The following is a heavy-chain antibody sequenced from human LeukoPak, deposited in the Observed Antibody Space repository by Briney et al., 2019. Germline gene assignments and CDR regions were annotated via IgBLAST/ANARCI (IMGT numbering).Heavy chain of an antibody. D-gene: IGHD3-10*01. CDR1: GGSISSSSYY. J-gene: IGHJ4*02. CDR2: IYYSGST. V-gene: IGHV4-39*01. CDR3: ARTDTMVRGVIKDS. Sequence: PSETLSLTCTVSGGSISSSSYYWGWIRQPPGKGLEWIGSIYYSGSTHYNPSLKSRVTISVDTSKNQFSLKLSSVTAADTAVYYCARTDTMVRGVIKDSWGQGTLVTVSS.